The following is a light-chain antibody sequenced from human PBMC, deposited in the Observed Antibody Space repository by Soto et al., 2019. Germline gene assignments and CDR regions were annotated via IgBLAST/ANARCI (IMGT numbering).Light chain of an antibody. V-gene: IGKV3-11*01. Sequence: EIVLTQSPATLSLSPWERATLSCGASQSVSSYLAWYQQKPGQAPRLLIYDASNRATGIPARFSGSGSGTDFTLTTSSLEPEDFAVYYCQQRSNWPPRITFGHGTRLEIK. CDR1: QSVSSY. CDR2: DAS. CDR3: QQRSNWPPRIT. J-gene: IGKJ5*01.